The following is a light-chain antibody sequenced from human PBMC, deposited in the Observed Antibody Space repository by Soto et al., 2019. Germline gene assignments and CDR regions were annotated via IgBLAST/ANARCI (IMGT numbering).Light chain of an antibody. CDR3: SAYTGNSNGPV. V-gene: IGLV1-47*01. Sequence: QSALTQPPSVSGTPGQRVSISCSGDSSTFANNYVHWYQQVPGAAPKLLMYRTDQRPSGVPERFSASKSGTSASLTISGLRPEDEAQYYCSAYTGNSNGPVFGGGTTLTVL. J-gene: IGLJ2*01. CDR1: SSTFANNY. CDR2: RTD.